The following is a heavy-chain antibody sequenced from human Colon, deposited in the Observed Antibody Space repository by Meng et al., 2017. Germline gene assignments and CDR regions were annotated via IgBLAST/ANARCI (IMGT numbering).Heavy chain of an antibody. Sequence: QVRLVESGGGGVQPGRSLRLSCEASGFTCRASPMPWVLQAPGKGLEWVAAVSFDGSHTHYADPLQGRFTISRDNSKNTVFLQIDSLRREDTAIYYCAKFPEWGQGTLVTVSS. V-gene: IGHV3-30*18. J-gene: IGHJ1*01. CDR1: GFTCRASP. CDR3: AKFPE. CDR2: VSFDGSHT.